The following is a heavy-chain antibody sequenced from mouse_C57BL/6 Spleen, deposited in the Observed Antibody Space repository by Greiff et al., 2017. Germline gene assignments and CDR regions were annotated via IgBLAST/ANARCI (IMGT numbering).Heavy chain of an antibody. Sequence: QVQLQQPGAELVRPGSSVKLSCKASGYTFTSYWMHWVKQRPIQGLEWIGNIDPSDSETHYNQKFKDKATLTVDKSSSTAYMQLSSLTSEDSAVYYCARGDYDERFAYWGQGTLVTVSA. V-gene: IGHV1-52*01. CDR1: GYTFTSYW. CDR3: ARGDYDERFAY. D-gene: IGHD2-4*01. J-gene: IGHJ3*01. CDR2: IDPSDSET.